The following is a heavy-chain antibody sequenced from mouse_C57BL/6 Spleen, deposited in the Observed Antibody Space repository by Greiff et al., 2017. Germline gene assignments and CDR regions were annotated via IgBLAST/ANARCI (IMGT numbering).Heavy chain of an antibody. CDR1: GYTFTSYG. V-gene: IGHV1-81*01. CDR2: IYPRSGNT. Sequence: QVQLQQSGAELARPGASVKLSCKASGYTFTSYGISWVKQRTGQGLEWIGEIYPRSGNTYYNEKFKGKATLTADKSSSTAYMELRSLTSEDSAVYFCARSDYYGSGAGFDYWGQGTTLTVSS. CDR3: ARSDYYGSGAGFDY. J-gene: IGHJ2*01. D-gene: IGHD1-1*01.